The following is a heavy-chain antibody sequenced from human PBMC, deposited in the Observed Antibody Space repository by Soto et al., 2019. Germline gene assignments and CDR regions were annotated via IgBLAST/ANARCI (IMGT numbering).Heavy chain of an antibody. CDR2: ISGSGGVT. CDR1: GFTFKNYD. Sequence: EVQLLESGGGLVQPGGSLRLSCVASGFTFKNYDMRWVRQAPGKGLEWVSGISGSGGVTYYADSVKGRFTISRDNSKNTLYLQMNSLRANDTAVYYCAKNRHFMSYYESACHYNNWGQGTLVTVSS. J-gene: IGHJ4*02. D-gene: IGHD3-10*01. V-gene: IGHV3-23*01. CDR3: AKNRHFMSYYESACHYNN.